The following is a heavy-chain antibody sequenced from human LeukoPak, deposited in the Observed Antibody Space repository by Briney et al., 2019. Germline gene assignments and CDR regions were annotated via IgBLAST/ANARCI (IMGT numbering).Heavy chain of an antibody. CDR3: ARDGQRGFDYSNSLRY. V-gene: IGHV3-33*01. D-gene: IGHD4-11*01. J-gene: IGHJ4*02. CDR2: IWSDGSNK. Sequence: GGSLRLSCAASGFIFIHYGFHWVRQAPGRGLEWVAVIWSDGSNKFYGDSVKGRFAISRDDSQKTVFLHMNSLRVEDTAIYFCARDGQRGFDYSNSLRYWGQGILVTVSS. CDR1: GFIFIHYG.